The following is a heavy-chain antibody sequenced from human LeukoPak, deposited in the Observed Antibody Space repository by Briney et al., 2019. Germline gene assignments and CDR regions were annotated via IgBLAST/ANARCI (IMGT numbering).Heavy chain of an antibody. CDR1: GFTFSSYG. CDR3: AKDRGFLEWLALLYYMDG. V-gene: IGHV3-30*18. Sequence: GGSLRLSCVASGFTFSSYGMHWVRQAPGKGLEGVAVISYDGSNKYYADSVKGRFTISRDNSKNTLYLQMNSLRAEDTAVYYCAKDRGFLEWLALLYYMDGWGKGTTVTVSS. J-gene: IGHJ6*03. CDR2: ISYDGSNK. D-gene: IGHD3-3*01.